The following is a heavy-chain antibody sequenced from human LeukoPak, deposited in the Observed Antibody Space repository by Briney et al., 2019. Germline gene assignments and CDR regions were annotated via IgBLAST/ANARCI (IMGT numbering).Heavy chain of an antibody. Sequence: GGSLRLSCAASGFTFSSYAMSWVRQAPGKGLEWVSAISGSGGSTYYADSVKGRFTISRDNSKNTLYLQMNSLRVEDTAVYYCAKSGGLSGSGRLAMDVWSQGTTVTVSS. CDR3: AKSGGLSGSGRLAMDV. CDR2: ISGSGGST. CDR1: GFTFSSYA. D-gene: IGHD3-10*01. V-gene: IGHV3-23*01. J-gene: IGHJ6*02.